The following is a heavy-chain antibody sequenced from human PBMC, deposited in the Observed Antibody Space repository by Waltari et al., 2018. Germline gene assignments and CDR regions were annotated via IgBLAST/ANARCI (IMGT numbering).Heavy chain of an antibody. J-gene: IGHJ4*02. CDR1: GGSISRYY. Sequence: QVQLQESGPGLVKPSETLSLTCTVSGGSISRYYWRWTRQPPGKGLEWIGYIYYSGGTNYNPSLKSRVTISVDTSKNQFSLKLSSVTAADTAVYYCARASGYKYNFDYWGQGTLVTVSS. V-gene: IGHV4-59*01. D-gene: IGHD5-12*01. CDR2: IYYSGGT. CDR3: ARASGYKYNFDY.